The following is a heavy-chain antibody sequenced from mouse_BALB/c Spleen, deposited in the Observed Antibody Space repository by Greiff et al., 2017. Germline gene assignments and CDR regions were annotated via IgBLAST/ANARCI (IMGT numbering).Heavy chain of an antibody. CDR1: GYTFTDYA. Sequence: QVQLKESGPELVRPGVSVKISCKGSGYTFTDYAMHWVKQSHAKSLEWIGVISTYYGNTNYNQKFKGKATMTVDKSSSTAYMELARLTSEDSAIYYCARSIITTAYYAMDYWGQGTSVTVSS. V-gene: IGHV1-67*01. J-gene: IGHJ4*01. D-gene: IGHD1-2*01. CDR2: ISTYYGNT. CDR3: ARSIITTAYYAMDY.